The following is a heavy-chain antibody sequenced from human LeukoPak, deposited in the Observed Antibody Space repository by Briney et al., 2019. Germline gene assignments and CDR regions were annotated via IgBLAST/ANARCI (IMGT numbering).Heavy chain of an antibody. V-gene: IGHV3-23*01. CDR2: ISGSGGNT. J-gene: IGHJ6*02. CDR1: GFTFSSYA. CDR3: AKEEYYYYGMDV. Sequence: GGSLRLSCAASGFTFSSYAMSWVRQAPGKGLEWVSLISGSGGNTYYADSVKGRFTISRDNSKNTLYLQMNSLRADDTAVYYCAKEEYYYYGMDVWGQGTTVTVSS.